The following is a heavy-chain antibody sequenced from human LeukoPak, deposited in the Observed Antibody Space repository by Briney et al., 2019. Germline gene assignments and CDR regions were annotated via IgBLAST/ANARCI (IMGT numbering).Heavy chain of an antibody. D-gene: IGHD3-10*01. J-gene: IGHJ4*02. V-gene: IGHV3-66*01. Sequence: PGGSLRLSCAASGFSVSTNYMSWVRQAPGQGLEWLSVIYSGGSTYYADSVKGRFTISRDNSKNTLYLQMTSLRAEDSAVYYCARERNAGGWGQGTLVIVSS. CDR3: ARERNAGG. CDR2: IYSGGST. CDR1: GFSVSTNY.